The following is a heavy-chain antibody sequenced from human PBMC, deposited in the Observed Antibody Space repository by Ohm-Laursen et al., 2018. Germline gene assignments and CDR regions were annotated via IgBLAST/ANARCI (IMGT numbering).Heavy chain of an antibody. J-gene: IGHJ3*01. CDR2: IYSGGST. CDR1: GFTFSTYG. CDR3: ARSPRYYDSSGYYHDALDV. D-gene: IGHD3-22*01. V-gene: IGHV3-53*01. Sequence: SLRLSCAASGFTFSTYGMNWVRQAPGKGLEWVSVIYSGGSTYYADSVKGRFTISRDNSNLYLQMNSLTAEDTAVYYCARSPRYYDSSGYYHDALDVWGQGTMVTVSS.